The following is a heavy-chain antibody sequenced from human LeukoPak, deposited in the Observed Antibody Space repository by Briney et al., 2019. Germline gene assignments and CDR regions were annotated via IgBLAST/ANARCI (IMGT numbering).Heavy chain of an antibody. J-gene: IGHJ4*02. Sequence: ASVKVSCKVSGYTLTELSMHWVRQAPGKGLEWMGGFDPEDGETIYAQKFQGRVTMTEDTSTDTAYMELSSLRSEDTAVYYCAASHPDNINYDFWSGYTYWGQGTLVTVSS. CDR2: FDPEDGET. V-gene: IGHV1-24*01. CDR1: GYTLTELS. CDR3: AASHPDNINYDFWSGYTY. D-gene: IGHD3-3*01.